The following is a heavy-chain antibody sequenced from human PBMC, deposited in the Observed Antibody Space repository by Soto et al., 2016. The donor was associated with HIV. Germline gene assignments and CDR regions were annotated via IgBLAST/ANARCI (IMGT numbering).Heavy chain of an antibody. D-gene: IGHD5-12*01. CDR2: IKSKSDGGRT. CDR3: TTTIGGYSGYEFFNY. J-gene: IGHJ4*02. Sequence: EVHLVESGGDLIQPGGSLRIWCAASGFTFSNAWMSWVRQAPGKGLEWVGRIKSKSDGGRTDYSAPVKGRFTISRDDSNNTLYLEMNSLKTEDTGIYYCTTTIGGYSGYEFFNYWGQGILVTVSS. V-gene: IGHV3-15*01. CDR1: GFTFSNAW.